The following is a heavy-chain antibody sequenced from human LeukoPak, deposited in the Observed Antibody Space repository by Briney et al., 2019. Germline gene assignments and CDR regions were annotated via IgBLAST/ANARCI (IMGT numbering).Heavy chain of an antibody. CDR3: TTGQGGTTPTYYYYGMDV. J-gene: IGHJ6*02. Sequence: GGSLRLSCAASGFTFSNAWMSWVRQAPGKGLEWVGRIKSKTDGGTTDYAAPVKGRFTISRDDSKNTLYLQMNSLKTEDTAVYYCTTGQGGTTPTYYYYGMDVWGQGTMVTVSS. D-gene: IGHD1-7*01. CDR1: GFTFSNAW. CDR2: IKSKTDGGTT. V-gene: IGHV3-15*01.